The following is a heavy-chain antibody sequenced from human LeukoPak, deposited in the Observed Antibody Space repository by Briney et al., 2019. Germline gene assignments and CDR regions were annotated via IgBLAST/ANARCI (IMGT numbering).Heavy chain of an antibody. CDR1: GFTFSSYA. J-gene: IGHJ4*02. V-gene: IGHV3-23*01. Sequence: PGGSLRLSCAPSGFTFSSYAMSWVRQAPGKGLEWVSAISGSGGSTYYADSVKGRFTISRNNSKNTLYLQMNSLRAEDTAVFYCAKDTYSAKISLWGDWGQGTLVTVSS. D-gene: IGHD3-16*01. CDR3: AKDTYSAKISLWGD. CDR2: ISGSGGST.